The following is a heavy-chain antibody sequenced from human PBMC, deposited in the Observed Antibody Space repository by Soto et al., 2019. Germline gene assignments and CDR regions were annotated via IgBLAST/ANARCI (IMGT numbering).Heavy chain of an antibody. CDR3: SRVILV. V-gene: IGHV4-31*03. CDR1: GGSMNSGGYC. J-gene: IGHJ4*02. CDR2: ISYGGTT. Sequence: QVQLQESGPGLVKPSQTLSLTCTVSGGSMNSGGYCWNWIRQHPGEGLEWIGCISYGGTTSYNPSLKSRLTIAVDTSKTHFSLMLNSVTASDPAVYYCSRVILVWGQGTLSTVSS. D-gene: IGHD2-15*01.